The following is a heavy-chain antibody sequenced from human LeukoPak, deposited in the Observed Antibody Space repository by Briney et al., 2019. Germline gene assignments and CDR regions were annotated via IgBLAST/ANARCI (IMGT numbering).Heavy chain of an antibody. D-gene: IGHD5-24*01. CDR1: GGSISSYY. CDR3: ARDVDNNNAFHV. Sequence: SETLSLTCTVSGGSISSYYWSWIRQHPGKGLEWIGYIYYSGSTYQNPSLKSRVSISLDTSKNQFSLRLGSVTAADTAMYYCARDVDNNNAFHVWGQGKMVTVSS. V-gene: IGHV4-59*06. CDR2: IYYSGST. J-gene: IGHJ3*01.